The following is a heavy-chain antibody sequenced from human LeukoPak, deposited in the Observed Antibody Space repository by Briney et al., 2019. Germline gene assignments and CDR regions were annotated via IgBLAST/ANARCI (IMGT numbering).Heavy chain of an antibody. CDR3: ARAPASLGELSLYNWFDP. J-gene: IGHJ5*02. CDR2: ISYDGSNK. CDR1: GFTFSSYA. V-gene: IGHV3-30-3*01. Sequence: GGSLRLSCAASGFTFSSYAMHWVRQAPGKGLEWVAVISYDGSNKYYADSVKGRFTISRDNSKNTLYLQMNSLRAEDTAEYYCARAPASLGELSLYNWFDPWGQGTLVTVSS. D-gene: IGHD3-16*02.